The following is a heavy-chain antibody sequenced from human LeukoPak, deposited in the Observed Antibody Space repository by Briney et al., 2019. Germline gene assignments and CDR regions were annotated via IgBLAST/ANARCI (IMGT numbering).Heavy chain of an antibody. CDR3: AKDLNSTYNYDSSGYEDAFDI. Sequence: PGKSLRLSCAASGFTFNNYGMHWVRQAPGKGLEWVAVISYDGRNIHYPDSVKGRFTISRDNSKNTLYLQMNSLRAEDTAVYYCAKDLNSTYNYDSSGYEDAFDIWGQGTMVTVSS. CDR2: ISYDGRNI. D-gene: IGHD3-22*01. V-gene: IGHV3-30*18. J-gene: IGHJ3*02. CDR1: GFTFNNYG.